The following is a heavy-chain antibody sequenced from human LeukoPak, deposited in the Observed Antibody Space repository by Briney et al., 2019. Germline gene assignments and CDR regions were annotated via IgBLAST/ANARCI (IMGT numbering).Heavy chain of an antibody. J-gene: IGHJ4*02. D-gene: IGHD2-15*01. CDR1: GFTFSSYA. V-gene: IGHV3-23*01. CDR3: ARIVVVVAALDY. CDR2: ISGSGGST. Sequence: GGSLRLSCAASGFTFSSYAMSGVRRAPGKGLEWVSAISGSGGSTYYADSVKGRFTISRDNSKNTLYLQMNSLRAEDTAVYYCARIVVVVAALDYWGQGTLVTVSS.